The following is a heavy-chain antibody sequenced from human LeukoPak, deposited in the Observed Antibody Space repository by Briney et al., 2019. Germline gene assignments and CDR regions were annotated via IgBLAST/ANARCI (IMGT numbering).Heavy chain of an antibody. J-gene: IGHJ4*02. CDR2: IFDSGST. CDR1: GFTFSSYA. D-gene: IGHD3-10*01. Sequence: GSLRLSCAASGFTFSSYAMSWVRQTPGKVLEWIGSIFDSGSTYHNPSLKSRVSTSGDTSKNQFFLKLNSVTAADTAIYYCARHFLYYDWGTYYPFDYWGQGTLVTVSS. CDR3: ARHFLYYDWGTYYPFDY. V-gene: IGHV4-39*01.